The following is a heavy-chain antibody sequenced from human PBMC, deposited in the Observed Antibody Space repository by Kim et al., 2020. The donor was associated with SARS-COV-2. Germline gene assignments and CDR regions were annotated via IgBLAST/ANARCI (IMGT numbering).Heavy chain of an antibody. Sequence: GGSLRLSCAASGFTFSSYEMNWVRQAPGKGLEWVSYISSSGSTIYYADSVKGRFTISRDNAKNSLYLQMNSLRAEDTAVYYCARYSYLYYYGMDVWGQGTTVTVSS. CDR2: ISSSGSTI. J-gene: IGHJ6*02. V-gene: IGHV3-48*03. CDR3: ARYSYLYYYGMDV. D-gene: IGHD5-18*01. CDR1: GFTFSSYE.